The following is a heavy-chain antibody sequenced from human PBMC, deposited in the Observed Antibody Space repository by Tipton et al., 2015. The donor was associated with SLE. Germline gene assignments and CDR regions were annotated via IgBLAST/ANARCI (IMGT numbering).Heavy chain of an antibody. CDR3: ASQVAAAVRTFDY. V-gene: IGHV4-30-4*01. J-gene: IGHJ4*02. CDR1: GGSISSGDYY. D-gene: IGHD6-13*01. CDR2: IYYSGST. Sequence: TLSLTCTVSGGSISSGDYYWSWIRQPPGKGLEWIGYIYYSGSTYYNPSLKSRVTISVDTSKNQFSLKLSSVTAADTAVYYCASQVAAAVRTFDYWGQGTLVTVSS.